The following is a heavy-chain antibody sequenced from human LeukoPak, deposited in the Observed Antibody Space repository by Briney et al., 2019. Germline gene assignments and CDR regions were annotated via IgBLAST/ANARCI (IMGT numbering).Heavy chain of an antibody. CDR2: INQDGSAK. CDR3: ATSRALGY. V-gene: IGHV3-7*05. J-gene: IGHJ4*02. CDR1: GLTIGSYW. Sequence: PGGSLRLSCAASGLTIGSYWMNWVRQAPGRGLEWVANINQDGSAKYYVDSVKGRFTISRDNAENSLYLQMNSLRVGDTAVYFCATSRALGYWGQGTLVTVSS.